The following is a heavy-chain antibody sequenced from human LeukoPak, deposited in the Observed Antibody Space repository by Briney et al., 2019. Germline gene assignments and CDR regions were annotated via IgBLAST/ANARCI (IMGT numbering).Heavy chain of an antibody. CDR3: ARALNYYDSRIAGDAWFDP. CDR1: NYPFTRYG. V-gene: IGHV1-18*03. CDR2: ISGSNGNT. D-gene: IGHD3-22*01. J-gene: IGHJ5*02. Sequence: GASVKVSCKASNYPFTRYGISWVRQAPGQGLEWMGWISGSNGNTNYVQKFQGRVSMTADTSTGTAYMELRSLRSEDMAVYYCARALNYYDSRIAGDAWFDPWGQGTLVTVSS.